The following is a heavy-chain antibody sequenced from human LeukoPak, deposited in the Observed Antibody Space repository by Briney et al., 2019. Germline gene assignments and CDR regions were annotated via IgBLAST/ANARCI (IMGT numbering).Heavy chain of an antibody. V-gene: IGHV4-34*01. CDR2: INHSGST. CDR1: GGSFSGYY. Sequence: SQTLSLTCAVYGGSFSGYYWSWIRQPPGKGLEWIGEINHSGSTNYNPSLKSRVTISVDTSKNQFSLKLSSVTAADTAVYYCASERRLGNYDYVWGSYRNPLDYWGQGTLVTVSS. J-gene: IGHJ4*02. D-gene: IGHD3-16*02. CDR3: ASERRLGNYDYVWGSYRNPLDY.